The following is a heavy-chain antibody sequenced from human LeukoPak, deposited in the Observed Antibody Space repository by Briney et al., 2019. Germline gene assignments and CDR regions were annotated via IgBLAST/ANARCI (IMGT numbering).Heavy chain of an antibody. CDR1: GYTFTDYY. D-gene: IGHD3-3*01. CDR3: ARAPDFWSADDNGMDV. J-gene: IGHJ6*02. V-gene: IGHV1-2*02. CDR2: INPKSGVT. Sequence: ASVKVSCKASGYTFTDYYIHWVRQAPGQGLGWVAWINPKSGVTDYAQKFEGRVTLTKDTSISTAYVELSGLRSDDTAVYYCARAPDFWSADDNGMDVWGQGTTVTVSS.